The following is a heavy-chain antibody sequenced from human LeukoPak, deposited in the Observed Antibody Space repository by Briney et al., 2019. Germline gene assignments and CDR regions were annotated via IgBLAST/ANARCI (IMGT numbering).Heavy chain of an antibody. J-gene: IGHJ4*02. Sequence: ASVKVSCRASGYTFTGYYMHWVRQAPGQGLEWMGRINPNSGGTNYAQKFQGRVTMTRDKSISTAYMELSRPRSDDTAVYYCARGGGGLTKGFDYWGQGTLVTVSS. D-gene: IGHD4-23*01. V-gene: IGHV1-2*06. CDR1: GYTFTGYY. CDR3: ARGGGGLTKGFDY. CDR2: INPNSGGT.